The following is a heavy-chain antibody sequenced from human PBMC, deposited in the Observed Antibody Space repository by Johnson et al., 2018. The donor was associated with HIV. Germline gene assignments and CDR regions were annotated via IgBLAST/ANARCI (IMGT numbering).Heavy chain of an antibody. J-gene: IGHJ3*01. CDR3: ANLWVATIWEYDSFYF. D-gene: IGHD5-12*01. Sequence: VQLVESGGGVVQPGGSLRLSCAASGFTVSSNYMSWVRQAPGKGLEWVSVIYSGGSTYYADSVKGRFTISRDNSKNTLYLQMNSLRAEDTAVYYGANLWVATIWEYDSFYFWGQGTMVTVSS. CDR2: IYSGGST. CDR1: GFTVSSNY. V-gene: IGHV3-66*01.